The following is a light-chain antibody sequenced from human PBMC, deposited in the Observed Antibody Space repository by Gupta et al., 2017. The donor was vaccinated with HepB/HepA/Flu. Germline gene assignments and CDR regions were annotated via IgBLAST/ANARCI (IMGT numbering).Light chain of an antibody. CDR2: LAS. CDR1: QNILRTYDNKNY. CDR3: QQNVINPCT. J-gene: IGKJ1*01. V-gene: IGKV4-1*01. Sequence: MLPPSPHSLALPLGEKATINCESSQNILRTYDNKNYLAWYQQKPGQPPKLLFYLASTRESGVPDRFSVSGSETGFTLTISSLQAEDVAVYYCQQNVINPCTFGKGTKVEIK.